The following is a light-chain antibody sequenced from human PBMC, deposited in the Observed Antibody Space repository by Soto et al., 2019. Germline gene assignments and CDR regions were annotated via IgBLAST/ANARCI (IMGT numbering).Light chain of an antibody. CDR3: HQRYNWLS. J-gene: IGKJ4*01. Sequence: IVLTQSPATLSLSPGERATLSCRARQTVYSYLSWYQHKPGQAPRLLIYGASKRATGIPVRFSGSGSGTDFTLTISSLEPEDSAVYYCHQRYNWLSFGGGTKLEIK. CDR2: GAS. CDR1: QTVYSY. V-gene: IGKV3-11*01.